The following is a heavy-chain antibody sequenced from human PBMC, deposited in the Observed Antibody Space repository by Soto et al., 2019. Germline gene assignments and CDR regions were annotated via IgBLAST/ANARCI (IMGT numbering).Heavy chain of an antibody. D-gene: IGHD4-17*01. CDR1: GFTFSRYA. V-gene: IGHV3-23*01. CDR3: TRDPNGDYVGAFDF. J-gene: IGHJ3*01. CDR2: ITSGGGT. Sequence: EVQVLESGGGFEQPGGSRRLSCAAFGFTFSRYAMTWVRQAPGRGLEWVSSITSGGGTSYADSVKCRFTISRDNSKNTLYLEMTGLRAEDTAIYFCTRDPNGDYVGAFDFWGQGIMVTVSS.